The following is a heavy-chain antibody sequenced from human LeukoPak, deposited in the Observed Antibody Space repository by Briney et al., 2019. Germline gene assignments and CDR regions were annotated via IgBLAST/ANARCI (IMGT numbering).Heavy chain of an antibody. D-gene: IGHD5-12*01. V-gene: IGHV1-18*01. CDR1: GYTFTSYG. CDR3: ARDLSVYSGYESAHGIIDY. Sequence: ASVKVSCKASGYTFTSYGISWVGQAPGQGLEWMGWISAYNGNTNYAQKLQGRVTMTTDTSTSTAYMELRSLRSDDTAVYYCARDLSVYSGYESAHGIIDYWGQGTLVTVSS. CDR2: ISAYNGNT. J-gene: IGHJ4*02.